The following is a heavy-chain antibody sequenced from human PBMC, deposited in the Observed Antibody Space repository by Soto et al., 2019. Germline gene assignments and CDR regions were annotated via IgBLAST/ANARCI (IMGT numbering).Heavy chain of an antibody. Sequence: ASVKVSCKASGYTFTSYSMHWVRQAPGQRLEWMGWINAGNGNTKYSQKFQGRVTITRDTSASTAYMELSSLRSEDTAVYYCARDWLFSSSWYGYNWFDPWGQGTLVNVSS. D-gene: IGHD6-13*01. CDR1: GYTFTSYS. V-gene: IGHV1-3*01. CDR2: INAGNGNT. J-gene: IGHJ5*02. CDR3: ARDWLFSSSWYGYNWFDP.